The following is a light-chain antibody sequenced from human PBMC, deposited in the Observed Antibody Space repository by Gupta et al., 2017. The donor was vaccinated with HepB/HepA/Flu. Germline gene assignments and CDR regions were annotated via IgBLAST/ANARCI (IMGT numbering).Light chain of an antibody. J-gene: IGLJ2*01. Sequence: QLMVTQSSSASASLGPSVKLTCTLSSGYSHYSIGWHQQQPGKAPRFLMKVESSGRYNKGSGIPDRFSGSSSGAARYLTISNHQAEDEADYYCETWDSNIRVFGGGTKLTVL. CDR3: ETWDSNIRV. V-gene: IGLV4-60*03. CDR2: VESSGRY. CDR1: SGYSHYS.